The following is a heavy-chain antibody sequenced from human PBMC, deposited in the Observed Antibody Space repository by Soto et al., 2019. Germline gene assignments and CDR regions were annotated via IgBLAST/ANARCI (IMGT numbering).Heavy chain of an antibody. CDR3: ATALPSWGSGSSTYYYYYMDV. CDR1: GFTFDDYA. CDR2: ISWNSGSI. Sequence: EVQLVESGGGLVQPGRSLRLSCAASGFTFDDYAMHWVRQTPGKGLEWVSGISWNSGSIGYADSVKGRFTISRDNAKISLYLQMNSLRAEDTALYYCATALPSWGSGSSTYYYYYMDVWGKGTTVTVSS. V-gene: IGHV3-9*01. J-gene: IGHJ6*03. D-gene: IGHD3-10*01.